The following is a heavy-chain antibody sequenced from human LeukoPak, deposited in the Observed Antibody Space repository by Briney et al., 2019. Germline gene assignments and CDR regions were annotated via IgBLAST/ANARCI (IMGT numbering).Heavy chain of an antibody. CDR2: IYTSGST. V-gene: IGHV4-4*07. Sequence: SETLSLTCTVSGGSISSYYWSWIRQPAGRGLEWIGRIYTSGSTNYNPSLKSRVTMSVDTSKNQFSLKLSSVTAADTAVYYCARSPTIMGANPNYYYYGMDVWGQGITVTVSS. D-gene: IGHD1-26*01. CDR1: GGSISSYY. J-gene: IGHJ6*02. CDR3: ARSPTIMGANPNYYYYGMDV.